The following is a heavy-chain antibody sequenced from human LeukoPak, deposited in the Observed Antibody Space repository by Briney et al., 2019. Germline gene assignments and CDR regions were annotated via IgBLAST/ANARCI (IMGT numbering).Heavy chain of an antibody. CDR3: ARDGGSGTT. CDR2: IYYSGST. J-gene: IGHJ4*02. Sequence: SETLSLTCTVSGGSISSGDYYWSWIRRPPGKGLEWIGYIYYSGSTNYNPSLKSRVTISVDTSKNQFSLKLSSVTAADTAVYYCARDGGSGTTWGQGTLVTVSS. CDR1: GGSISSGDYY. D-gene: IGHD1-26*01. V-gene: IGHV4-61*08.